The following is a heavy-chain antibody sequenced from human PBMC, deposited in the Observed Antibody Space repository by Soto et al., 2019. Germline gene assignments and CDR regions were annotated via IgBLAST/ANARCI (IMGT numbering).Heavy chain of an antibody. CDR3: ARDPLYYDFWSVYLYLSYHTGMDV. CDR2: IWYDGSNK. D-gene: IGHD3-3*01. J-gene: IGHJ6*02. Sequence: GGSLRLSCAASGFTFSSYGMHWVRQAPGKGLEWVAVIWYDGSNKYYADSVKGRFTISRDNSKNTLYLQMNSLRAEDTAVYYCARDPLYYDFWSVYLYLSYHTGMDVWGQGTTVTVSS. V-gene: IGHV3-33*01. CDR1: GFTFSSYG.